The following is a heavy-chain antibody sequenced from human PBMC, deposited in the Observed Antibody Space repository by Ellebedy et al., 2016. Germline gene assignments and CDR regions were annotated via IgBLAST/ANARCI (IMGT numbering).Heavy chain of an antibody. CDR3: VAALDY. V-gene: IGHV3-48*04. D-gene: IGHD6-25*01. CDR2: ISADGDTI. Sequence: GGSLRLSXEVTGVNFRKFSLNWVRQAPGKGLEWVAFISADGDTIYYAKSGKGRFTISRDDADSSLSRQMNSLRGDDTAVYYCVAALDYWGQGTLVTVS. CDR1: GVNFRKFS. J-gene: IGHJ4*02.